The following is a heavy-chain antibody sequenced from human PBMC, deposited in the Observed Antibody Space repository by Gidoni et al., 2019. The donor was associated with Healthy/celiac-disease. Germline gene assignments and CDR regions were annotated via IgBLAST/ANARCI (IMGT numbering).Heavy chain of an antibody. J-gene: IGHJ3*01. CDR2: INHSGST. CDR1: GGSFSGYY. Sequence: QVQLQQWGAGLLKPSETLSLTCAVYGGSFSGYYWSWIRQPPGKGLEWIGEINHSGSTNYNPSLKSRVTRSVDTSKNQFSLRLSSVTAADTAVYYCARDPRIHPCSGSSCFYDAFDVWGQGTMVTVSS. CDR3: ARDPRIHPCSGSSCFYDAFDV. V-gene: IGHV4-34*01. D-gene: IGHD2-15*01.